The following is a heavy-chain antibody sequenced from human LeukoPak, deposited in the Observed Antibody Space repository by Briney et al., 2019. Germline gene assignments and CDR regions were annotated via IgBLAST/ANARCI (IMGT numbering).Heavy chain of an antibody. D-gene: IGHD5-12*01. J-gene: IGHJ4*02. CDR1: GDSVSTNSAA. V-gene: IGHV6-1*01. CDR2: TYFGSKWYN. CDR3: ARGWLRTGFDY. Sequence: SQTLSLTCAISGDSVSTNSAAWNWLRQSPSRGLEWLGRTYFGSKWYNDYAVSVKSRIAINPDTSKNQFSLQLNSVTPEDTAIYYCARGWLRTGFDYWGQGTLVTVSS.